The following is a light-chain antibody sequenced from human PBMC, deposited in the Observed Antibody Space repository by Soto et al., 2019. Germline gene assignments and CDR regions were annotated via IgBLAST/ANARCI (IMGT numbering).Light chain of an antibody. Sequence: MTQSPSSLPASLGDRVTVTWGASQSIRGYLNWYQHTPGQTPRLLIYDTSTGATGVPTRFSGSRSGAEFTLTINSLQSEDFAVYYCQPYNNWPLTFGGGTKVDIK. V-gene: IGKV3-15*01. CDR1: QSIRGY. CDR2: DTS. J-gene: IGKJ4*01. CDR3: QPYNNWPLT.